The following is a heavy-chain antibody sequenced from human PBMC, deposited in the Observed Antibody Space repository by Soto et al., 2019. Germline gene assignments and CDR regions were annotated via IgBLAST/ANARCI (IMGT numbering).Heavy chain of an antibody. CDR3: ARPDCSGGSCYHDY. V-gene: IGHV1-69*13. CDR2: LIPIFGTA. CDR1: GGTFSSYA. Sequence: SVKVSCKASGGTFSSYAISWVRPAPGQGLEWMVGLIPIFGTANYAQKFQGRVTITADESTSTAYMELSSLRSEDTAVYYCARPDCSGGSCYHDYWGQGTLVTVSS. D-gene: IGHD2-15*01. J-gene: IGHJ4*02.